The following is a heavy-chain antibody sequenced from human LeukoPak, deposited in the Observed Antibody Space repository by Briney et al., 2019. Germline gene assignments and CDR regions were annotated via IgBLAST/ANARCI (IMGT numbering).Heavy chain of an antibody. CDR2: ITGSGSEI. CDR1: GFTFSRYA. J-gene: IGHJ5*02. CDR3: AKDRFGSGGPNWFGP. Sequence: GGSLRLSCAGSGFTFSRYAMSWVRHVPGKGLEWASAITGSGSEIFSTDSVKGRFTISRDNAKNTLYLQMNNLRAEDTAVYYCAKDRFGSGGPNWFGPWGQGTLVTVSS. D-gene: IGHD3-10*01. V-gene: IGHV3-23*01.